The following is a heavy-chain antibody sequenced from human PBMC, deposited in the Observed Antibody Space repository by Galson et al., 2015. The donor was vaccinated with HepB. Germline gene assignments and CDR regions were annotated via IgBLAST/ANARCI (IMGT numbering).Heavy chain of an antibody. CDR2: IYYSGST. J-gene: IGHJ4*02. V-gene: IGHV4-61*01. CDR1: GGSVSSGSYY. CDR3: ARLGYCSGGACHPDD. Sequence: SETLSLTCTVSGGSVSSGSYYWSWIRQPPGKGLEWIGCIYYSGSTNYNSSLKSRVTISVDTSKNQFSLKLSSVTAADTALYYCARLGYCSGGACHPDDWGQGTLVTVSS. D-gene: IGHD2-15*01.